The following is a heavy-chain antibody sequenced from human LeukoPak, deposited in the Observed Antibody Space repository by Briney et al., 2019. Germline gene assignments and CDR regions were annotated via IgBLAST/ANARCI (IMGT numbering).Heavy chain of an antibody. Sequence: PGGSLRLSCAASGFTVSSNYMSWVRQAPGKGLEWVSIIYNGGGTYYADSVKGRFTISRDNSKNTPYLQMNSLRVEDTAVYYCAREGGYWGQGTLVTVSS. D-gene: IGHD2-15*01. J-gene: IGHJ4*02. CDR2: IYNGGGT. CDR1: GFTVSSNY. CDR3: AREGGY. V-gene: IGHV3-53*01.